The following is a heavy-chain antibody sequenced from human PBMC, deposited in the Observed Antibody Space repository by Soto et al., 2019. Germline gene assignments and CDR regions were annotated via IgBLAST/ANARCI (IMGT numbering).Heavy chain of an antibody. V-gene: IGHV3-23*01. CDR1: GFTFSSYA. J-gene: IGHJ1*01. Sequence: EVQLLESGGGLVQPGGSLRLSCAASGFTFSSYAMSWLRQAPGKGLEWVSAISGSGGSTYYADSVKGRFTITRDNSKNTLYLQMNSLRVEDTAVYYCAKPSLGFCSGGSCYGHFQHWGQGTLVTVSS. CDR2: ISGSGGST. D-gene: IGHD2-15*01. CDR3: AKPSLGFCSGGSCYGHFQH.